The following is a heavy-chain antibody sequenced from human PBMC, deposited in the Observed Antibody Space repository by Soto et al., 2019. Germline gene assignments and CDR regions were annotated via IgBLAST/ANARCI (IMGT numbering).Heavy chain of an antibody. CDR1: GGSISSSSYY. Sequence: SETLSLTWTVSGGSISSSSYYWGWIRQPPGKGLEWIGSIYYSGSTYYNPSLKSRVTISVDTSKNQFSLKLSSVTAADTAVYYCEFVGDYYGMDVWGQGTTVTVSS. V-gene: IGHV4-39*01. CDR3: EFVGDYYGMDV. J-gene: IGHJ6*02. CDR2: IYYSGST.